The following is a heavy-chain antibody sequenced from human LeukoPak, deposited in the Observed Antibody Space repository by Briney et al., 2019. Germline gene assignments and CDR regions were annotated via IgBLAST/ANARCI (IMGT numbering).Heavy chain of an antibody. CDR3: ARDDSSGYYG. D-gene: IGHD3-22*01. V-gene: IGHV4-31*03. CDR1: GGSISSGGYY. CDR2: IYYSGST. Sequence: SETLSLTCTVSGGSISSGGYYWSWLRQHPGKGLEWIGYIYYSGSTYYNPSLKSRVTISVDTSKNQFSLKLSSVTAADTAVYYCARDDSSGYYGWGQGTLVTVSS. J-gene: IGHJ4*02.